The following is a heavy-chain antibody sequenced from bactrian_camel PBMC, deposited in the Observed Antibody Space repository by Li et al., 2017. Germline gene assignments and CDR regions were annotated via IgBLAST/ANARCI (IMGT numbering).Heavy chain of an antibody. Sequence: HVQLVESGGGLVQPGGSLRLSCAASVFTRCMGWFRQAPGKERKEIACITYDSSSTYHPDSVKGRFTASRDNAKNTTVYLQMDSLKPEDTAMYYCAACKIDVGTVGWLRFPDYAYNLWGQGTQVTVS. V-gene: IGHV3S60*01. D-gene: IGHD1*01. J-gene: IGHJ4*01. CDR1: VFTRC. CDR2: ITYDSSST. CDR3: AACKIDVGTVGWLRFPDYAYNL.